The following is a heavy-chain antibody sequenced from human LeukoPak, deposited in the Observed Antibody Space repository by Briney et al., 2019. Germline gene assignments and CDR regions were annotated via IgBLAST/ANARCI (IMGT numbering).Heavy chain of an antibody. V-gene: IGHV3-21*01. Sequence: GGSLRLSCAASGFTFSSYAMTWVRQAPGKGLEWVSSMSSGSRYIYYADSVRGRFTISRDNAKNSLYLQMNSLRAEDTAVYYCARGDKQDYGDYDGRYYFDYWGQGTLVTVSS. CDR3: ARGDKQDYGDYDGRYYFDY. CDR2: MSSGSRYI. CDR1: GFTFSSYA. J-gene: IGHJ4*02. D-gene: IGHD4-17*01.